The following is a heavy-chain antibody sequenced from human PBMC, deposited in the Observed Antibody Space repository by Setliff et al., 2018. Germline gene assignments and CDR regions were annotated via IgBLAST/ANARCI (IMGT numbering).Heavy chain of an antibody. CDR2: IYHSGGT. D-gene: IGHD4-17*01. CDR1: GGTFSDYY. V-gene: IGHV4-34*01. CDR3: ARGRLLYVGDSHYFDN. J-gene: IGHJ4*02. Sequence: SETLSLTCAASGGTFSDYYWTWIRQHPDKGLEWIGYIYHSGGTSYNPSLKSRVTMSVDTSKNQFSLNLYSVTAADTAVYYCARGRLLYVGDSHYFDNWGQGTLVTVSS.